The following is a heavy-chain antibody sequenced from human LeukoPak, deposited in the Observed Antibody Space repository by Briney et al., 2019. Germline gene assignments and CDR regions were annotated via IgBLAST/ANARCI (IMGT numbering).Heavy chain of an antibody. Sequence: GASLRLSCAASGFTFNDYAMSWVRQAPGKGLEWVSGISYSGADAYYADSVKGRFTISRDNSKDTLYLQMNSLRAEDTAIYYCARGIIALDYWGQGTLVTVSS. J-gene: IGHJ4*02. CDR3: ARGIIALDY. CDR2: ISYSGADA. V-gene: IGHV3-23*01. D-gene: IGHD2/OR15-2a*01. CDR1: GFTFNDYA.